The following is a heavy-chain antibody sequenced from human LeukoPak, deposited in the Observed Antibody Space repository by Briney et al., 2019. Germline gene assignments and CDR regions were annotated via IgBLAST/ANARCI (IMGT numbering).Heavy chain of an antibody. D-gene: IGHD6-19*01. CDR2: ISSSGSSI. J-gene: IGHJ4*02. CDR3: ARAGYSSGWYVGY. V-gene: IGHV3-11*01. Sequence: GGSLRLSCAASGFTFSDYYMSWIRQAPGKGLEWDSYISSSGSSIYYPDSVRGRFTISRDNAKNSLYLQLNSLRAEDTAVYYCARAGYSSGWYVGYWGQGTLVTVSS. CDR1: GFTFSDYY.